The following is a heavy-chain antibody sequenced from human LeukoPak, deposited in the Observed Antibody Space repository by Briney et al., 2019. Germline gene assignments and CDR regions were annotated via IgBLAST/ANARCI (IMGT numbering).Heavy chain of an antibody. CDR1: GITFSSYG. CDR2: ISSTGSTT. CDR3: AREEGDYMDV. Sequence: GGSLRLSCAASGITFSSYGMSWVRQAPGKGLEWVSSISSTGSTTYYADSVKGRFTISRDNSKKTLYLQMNSLRAEDTAVYYCAREEGDYMDVWGKGTTVTVSS. D-gene: IGHD1-26*01. V-gene: IGHV3-23*01. J-gene: IGHJ6*03.